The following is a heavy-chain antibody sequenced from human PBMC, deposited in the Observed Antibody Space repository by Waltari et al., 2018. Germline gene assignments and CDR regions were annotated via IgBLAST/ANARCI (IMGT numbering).Heavy chain of an antibody. J-gene: IGHJ4*02. D-gene: IGHD6-19*01. CDR1: GFTFDDYA. CDR3: AKARGYSSGWYDY. CDR2: ISWNSGSI. V-gene: IGHV3-9*01. Sequence: EVQLVESGGGLVQSGRSLRLSCAASGFTFDDYAMHWVRQAPGKGLEWVSGISWNSGSIGYADSVKGRFTISRDNAKNSLYLQMNRLRAEDTALYYCAKARGYSSGWYDYWGQGTLVTVSS.